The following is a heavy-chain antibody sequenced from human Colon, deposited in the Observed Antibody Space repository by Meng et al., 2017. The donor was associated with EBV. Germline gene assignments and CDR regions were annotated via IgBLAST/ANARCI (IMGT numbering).Heavy chain of an antibody. CDR2: IYYSGST. J-gene: IGHJ4*02. CDR3: ARDRGGLGAFDY. Sequence: QVQLQESGPGLVKPSQTLSLTCTVAGGSISSGDYYWSWIRQPPGKGLEWIGYIYYSGSTYYNPSLKGRVTISVDTSKNQFSLKLSSVTAADTAVYYCARDRGGLGAFDYWGQGTLVTVSS. V-gene: IGHV4-30-4*01. D-gene: IGHD5-12*01. CDR1: GGSISSGDYY.